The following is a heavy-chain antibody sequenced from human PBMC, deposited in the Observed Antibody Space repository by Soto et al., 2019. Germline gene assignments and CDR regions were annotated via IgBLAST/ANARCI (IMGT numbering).Heavy chain of an antibody. J-gene: IGHJ4*02. CDR3: ARDDGYNSRYYFDY. Sequence: SVKVSCKSSGGTFSSYAISWVRQAPGQGLEWMGGIIPIFGTANYAQKFQGRVTITADESTSTAYMELSSLRSEDTAVYYCARDDGYNSRYYFDYWGQGTLVTVSS. CDR1: GGTFSSYA. V-gene: IGHV1-69*13. CDR2: IIPIFGTA. D-gene: IGHD5-12*01.